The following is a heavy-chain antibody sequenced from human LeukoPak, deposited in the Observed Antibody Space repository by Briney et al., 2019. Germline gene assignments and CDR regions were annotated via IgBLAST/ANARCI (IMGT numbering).Heavy chain of an antibody. CDR2: FYYSGST. CDR3: ARGDYRKLIDY. Sequence: SETLSLTCTVSGGSISGYYWSWIRQPPGEGLEWIGYFYYSGSTTYNPSLNSRVNMSLDTSKNQFSLRLSSVTAADTAVYYCARGDYRKLIDYWGQGTLVTVSS. CDR1: GGSISGYY. D-gene: IGHD4-11*01. V-gene: IGHV4-59*01. J-gene: IGHJ4*01.